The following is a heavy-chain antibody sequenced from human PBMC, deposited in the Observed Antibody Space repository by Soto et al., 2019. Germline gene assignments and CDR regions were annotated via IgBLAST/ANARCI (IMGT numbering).Heavy chain of an antibody. CDR1: GGSISSGGYY. D-gene: IGHD4-4*01. J-gene: IGHJ4*02. CDR3: ARAIQVTTGFDY. Sequence: PSETLSLTCTVSGGSISSGGYYWSWIRQHPGKGLEWIGYIYYSGSTYYNPSLKSRVTISVDTSKNQFSLKLSSVTAADTAVYYCARAIQVTTGFDYWGQGTLVTVSS. CDR2: IYYSGST. V-gene: IGHV4-31*03.